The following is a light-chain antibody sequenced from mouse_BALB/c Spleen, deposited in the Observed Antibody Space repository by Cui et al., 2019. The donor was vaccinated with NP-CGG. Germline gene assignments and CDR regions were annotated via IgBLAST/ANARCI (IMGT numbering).Light chain of an antibody. J-gene: IGLJ1*01. Sequence: DVVIPESAATTSPGETVTLTCRSSTGAVTTSNYANWVQEKPDHLFTGLIGGTNNRVPGVPARFSGSLIGDKAALTITGAQTEDEAIYFCALWYSNHWVFGGGTKLTVL. CDR2: GTN. CDR1: TGAVTTSNY. V-gene: IGLV1*01. CDR3: ALWYSNHWV.